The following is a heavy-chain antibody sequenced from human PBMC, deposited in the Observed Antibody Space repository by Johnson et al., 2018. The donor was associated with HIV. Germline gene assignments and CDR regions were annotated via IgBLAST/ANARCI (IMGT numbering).Heavy chain of an antibody. D-gene: IGHD1-26*01. J-gene: IGHJ3*02. Sequence: VQLVESGGGVVQPGRSLRLSCAASGFTFSSYAMHWVRQAPGKGLEWVSGISRNSGSVDYADSVQGRFTISRDNAKNSLYLQMNSLRAEDTAVYYCAKDGGSYGGAFDIWGLGTMVTVSS. CDR2: ISRNSGSV. V-gene: IGHV3-9*01. CDR1: GFTFSSYA. CDR3: AKDGGSYGGAFDI.